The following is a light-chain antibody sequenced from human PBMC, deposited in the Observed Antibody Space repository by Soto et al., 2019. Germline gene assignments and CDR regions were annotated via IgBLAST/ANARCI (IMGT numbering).Light chain of an antibody. J-gene: IGKJ3*01. CDR1: QSVSSSY. Sequence: IVLTPSPGTLPLSPGEKATPSCRASQSVSSSYLAWHQQKPGQAPRLLIYGASSRATGIPDRFSGSGSGTDFTLTISRLEPEDFAVYYCQQYGSSPPSFTFGPGAKGIS. CDR3: QQYGSSPPSFT. V-gene: IGKV3-20*01. CDR2: GAS.